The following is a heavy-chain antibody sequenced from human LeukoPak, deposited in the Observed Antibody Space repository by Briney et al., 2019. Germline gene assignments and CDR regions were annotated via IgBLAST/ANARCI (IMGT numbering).Heavy chain of an antibody. CDR3: ARAQPILTAHKRGLEFDY. V-gene: IGHV4-38-2*02. Sequence: KPSDTLSLTCTVSGYSISSGYYWGWIRQPPGKGLEWIGSIYHSGSTYYNPSLKSRVTISVDTSKNQFSLKLSSVTAADTAVYYCARAQPILTAHKRGLEFDYWGQGTLVTVSS. CDR1: GYSISSGYY. J-gene: IGHJ4*02. D-gene: IGHD3-9*01. CDR2: IYHSGST.